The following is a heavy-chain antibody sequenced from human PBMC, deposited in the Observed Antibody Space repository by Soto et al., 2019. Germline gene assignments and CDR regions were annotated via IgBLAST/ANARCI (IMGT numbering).Heavy chain of an antibody. V-gene: IGHV4-59*01. CDR3: ARGRSGSYPFDY. Sequence: SETLSLTCTVSGGSISSYYWSWIRQPPGKGLEWIGYIYYSGSTNYSPSLKSRVTISLDTSKNQFSLKLTSVTAADTAVYFCARGRSGSYPFDYWGLGTLVPVSS. CDR1: GGSISSYY. D-gene: IGHD1-26*01. J-gene: IGHJ4*02. CDR2: IYYSGST.